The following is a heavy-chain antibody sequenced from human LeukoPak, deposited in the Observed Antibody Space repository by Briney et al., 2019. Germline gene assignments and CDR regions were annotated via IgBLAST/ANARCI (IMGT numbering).Heavy chain of an antibody. CDR1: GFTFSDYY. CDR2: ISSSSSTI. J-gene: IGHJ4*02. D-gene: IGHD7-27*01. Sequence: GGSLRLSCAASGFTFSDYYMSWIRQVPGKGLEWVSYISSSSSTIYYADSVKGRFTISRDNAKNLLYLQMNSLRAEDPGVYYCAREGGNWGEGYFDYWGQGTLVTVSS. V-gene: IGHV3-11*01. CDR3: AREGGNWGEGYFDY.